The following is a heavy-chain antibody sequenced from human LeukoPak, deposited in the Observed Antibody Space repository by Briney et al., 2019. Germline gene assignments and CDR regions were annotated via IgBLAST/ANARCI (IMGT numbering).Heavy chain of an antibody. D-gene: IGHD2-21*01. CDR1: GFTFSSYS. Sequence: GGSLRLSCAAFGFTFSSYSMNWVRQAPGKGLEWVSSISSSSSYIYYADSVKGRFTISRDNAKNSLYLQMNSLRAEDTAVYYCASAIRNYYVIYYYYMDVWGKGTTVTISS. V-gene: IGHV3-21*01. J-gene: IGHJ6*03. CDR3: ASAIRNYYVIYYYYMDV. CDR2: ISSSSSYI.